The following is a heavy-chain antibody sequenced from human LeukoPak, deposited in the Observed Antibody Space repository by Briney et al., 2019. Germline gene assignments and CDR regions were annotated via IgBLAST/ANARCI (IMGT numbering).Heavy chain of an antibody. Sequence: GGSLRLSCRASGLTFRNYPMTWVRQAPGKGLEWVSSISVSGSTGGDANYADAVEGQFTVFRDDSQNTLFLQMNRLTVGDTAVYYCARANWGFLPLDYWGQGTLVTVSS. CDR3: ARANWGFLPLDY. V-gene: IGHV3-23*01. J-gene: IGHJ4*02. D-gene: IGHD7-27*01. CDR2: ISVSGSTGGDA. CDR1: GLTFRNYP.